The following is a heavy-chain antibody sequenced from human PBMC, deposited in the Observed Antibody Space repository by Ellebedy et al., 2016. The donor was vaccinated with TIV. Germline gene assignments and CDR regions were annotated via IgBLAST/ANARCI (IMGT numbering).Heavy chain of an antibody. Sequence: GGSLRLSCAASGLTVSSNYMSWVRQAPGKGLEWVSVIYSGGSTYYADSVKGRFTISRDNSKNTLYLQMNSLRAEDTAVYYCARETFNDVDLILWGVFDIWGQGTMVTVSS. V-gene: IGHV3-66*01. CDR2: IYSGGST. D-gene: IGHD3-10*01. CDR1: GLTVSSNY. J-gene: IGHJ3*02. CDR3: ARETFNDVDLILWGVFDI.